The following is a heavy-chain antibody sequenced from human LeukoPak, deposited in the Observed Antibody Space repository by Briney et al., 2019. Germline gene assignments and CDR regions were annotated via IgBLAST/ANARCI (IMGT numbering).Heavy chain of an antibody. CDR1: GYSFTSYW. CDR3: ARFPYCTNGVCYGKNWFDP. J-gene: IGHJ5*02. Sequence: GESLKISCKGSGYSFTSYWIGWVRQVPGKGLEWMGIIYPGDSDTRYSPSFQGQVTISADKSISTAYLQWSSLKASDTAMYYCARFPYCTNGVCYGKNWFDPWGQGTLVTVSS. V-gene: IGHV5-51*01. D-gene: IGHD2-8*01. CDR2: IYPGDSDT.